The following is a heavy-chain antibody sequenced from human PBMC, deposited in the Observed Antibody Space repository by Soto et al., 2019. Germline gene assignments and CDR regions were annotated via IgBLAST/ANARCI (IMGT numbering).Heavy chain of an antibody. Sequence: GGSLRLSCAASGFTFSSYAMSWVRQAPGKGLEWVSAISGSGGSTYYADSVKGRFTISRDNSKNTLYLQMNSLRAEDTAVYYCAKSPTEQLVQAYYYGMDVWGQGTTVTVSS. V-gene: IGHV3-23*01. CDR3: AKSPTEQLVQAYYYGMDV. CDR1: GFTFSSYA. D-gene: IGHD6-6*01. CDR2: ISGSGGST. J-gene: IGHJ6*02.